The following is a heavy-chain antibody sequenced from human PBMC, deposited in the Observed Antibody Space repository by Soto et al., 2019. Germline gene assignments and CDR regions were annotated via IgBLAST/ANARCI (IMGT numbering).Heavy chain of an antibody. CDR3: ARGRDYDFWSGYYTEFDY. D-gene: IGHD3-3*01. CDR1: GGSFSGYY. V-gene: IGHV4-34*01. Sequence: SETLSLTCAVYGGSFSGYYWSWIRQPPEKGLEWIGEINHSGSTNYNPSLKSRVTISVDTSKNQFSLKLSSVTAADTAVYYCARGRDYDFWSGYYTEFDYWGQGTLVTVSS. CDR2: INHSGST. J-gene: IGHJ4*02.